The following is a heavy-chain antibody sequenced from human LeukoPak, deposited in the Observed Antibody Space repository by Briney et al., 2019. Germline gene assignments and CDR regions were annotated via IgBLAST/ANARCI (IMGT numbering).Heavy chain of an antibody. Sequence: PSETLSLTCAVYGGSFSGYYWSWIRQPPGKGLEWIGEINHSGSTNYNPSLKSRVTISVDTSKNQFSLKLSSVTAADTAVYYCARYQLLGYYYMDVWGKGTTVTVSS. D-gene: IGHD2-2*01. V-gene: IGHV4-34*01. CDR1: GGSFSGYY. J-gene: IGHJ6*03. CDR3: ARYQLLGYYYMDV. CDR2: INHSGST.